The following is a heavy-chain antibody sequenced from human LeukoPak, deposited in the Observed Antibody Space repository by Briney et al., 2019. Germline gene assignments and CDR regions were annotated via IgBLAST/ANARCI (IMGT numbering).Heavy chain of an antibody. CDR1: GFTLSSYA. V-gene: IGHV3-23*01. CDR2: ISVSGNT. CDR3: AKAPVTTCSGAYCYPFDY. D-gene: IGHD2-21*01. J-gene: IGHJ4*02. Sequence: GGSLRLSCAASGFTLSSYAMIWVRQAPGKGLEWVSAISVSGNTYHADSVKGRFTISRDSSKNTLYLQMNRLRAEDAAVYYCAKAPVTTCSGAYCYPFDYWGQGTLVTVSS.